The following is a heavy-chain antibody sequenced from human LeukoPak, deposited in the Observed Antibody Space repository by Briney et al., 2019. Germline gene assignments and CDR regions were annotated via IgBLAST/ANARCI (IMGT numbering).Heavy chain of an antibody. D-gene: IGHD2-21*01. CDR3: AKDLNTVVMQYFDS. Sequence: GRSLRLSCTGSGFPFSSYGMHSVRQPPGRGLEWVAFIRYDGKTEYYADSVKGRFTIAREDSHSTVHLHMKDLRPDDAAVYFCAKDLNTVVMQYFDSWGQGTLVSVSS. J-gene: IGHJ4*02. CDR2: IRYDGKTE. V-gene: IGHV3-30*02. CDR1: GFPFSSYG.